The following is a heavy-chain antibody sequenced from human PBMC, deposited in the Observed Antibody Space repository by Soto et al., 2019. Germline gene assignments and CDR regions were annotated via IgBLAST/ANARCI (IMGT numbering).Heavy chain of an antibody. V-gene: IGHV4-39*01. D-gene: IGHD3-22*01. Sequence: SETLSLTCTVSGGSISSSSYYWGWIRQPPGRGLEWIGSIYYSGSTYYNPSLKSRVTISVDTSKNQFSLKLSSVTAADTAVYYCARQSYYYDSSGYSYNWFDPWGQGTLVTVSS. CDR2: IYYSGST. J-gene: IGHJ5*02. CDR3: ARQSYYYDSSGYSYNWFDP. CDR1: GGSISSSSYY.